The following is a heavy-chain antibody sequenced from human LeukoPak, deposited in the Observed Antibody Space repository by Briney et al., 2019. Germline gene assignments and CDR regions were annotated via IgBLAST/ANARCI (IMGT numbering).Heavy chain of an antibody. V-gene: IGHV3-43D*03. CDR2: ISWDGGST. CDR3: AKNRPSGYSYGYIDY. Sequence: GGSLRLSCAASGFTFDDYPMHWFRQAPGKVLQWVSLISWDGGSTYYADSVKGRFTISRDNSKNSLYLQMNSLRAEDTALYYCAKNRPSGYSYGYIDYWGQGTLVTVSS. CDR1: GFTFDDYP. J-gene: IGHJ4*02. D-gene: IGHD5-18*01.